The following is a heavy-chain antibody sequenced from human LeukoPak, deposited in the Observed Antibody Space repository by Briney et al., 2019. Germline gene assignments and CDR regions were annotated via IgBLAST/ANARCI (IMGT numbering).Heavy chain of an antibody. Sequence: GGSLRLSCAASGFTFSSYAMSWVRQAPGKGLEWVSAISGSGGSTYYADSVKGRFTISRDNSKNTLYLQIISLRAEDTAVYYCARPFHFGGGPFHIWGQGTMVTVSS. D-gene: IGHD3-10*01. CDR1: GFTFSSYA. J-gene: IGHJ3*02. CDR3: ARPFHFGGGPFHI. V-gene: IGHV3-23*01. CDR2: ISGSGGST.